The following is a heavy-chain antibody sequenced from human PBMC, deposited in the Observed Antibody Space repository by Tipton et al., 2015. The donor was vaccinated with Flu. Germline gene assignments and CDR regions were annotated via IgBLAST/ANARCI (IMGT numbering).Heavy chain of an antibody. CDR2: IKQDGSEI. V-gene: IGHV3-7*01. CDR1: GFTFSTYW. D-gene: IGHD6-6*01. J-gene: IGHJ6*02. Sequence: SLRLSCAASGFTFSTYWMSWVRQDPGRGLEWVANIKQDGSEIYYVDSVKGRFTISRDNAKNSLYLQMNSLRAEDTAVYYCARDRWSSSSRYGMDVWGQGTPVPVSS. CDR3: ARDRWSSSSRYGMDV.